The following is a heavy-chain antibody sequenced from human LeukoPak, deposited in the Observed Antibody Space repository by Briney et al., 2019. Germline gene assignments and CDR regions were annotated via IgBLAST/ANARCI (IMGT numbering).Heavy chain of an antibody. D-gene: IGHD3-22*01. CDR2: IIPILGIA. J-gene: IGHJ4*02. V-gene: IGHV1-69*10. CDR3: ARSITMIAGYFDY. Sequence: ASVKVSCKASGYTFTSYDINWVRQATGQGLEWMGWIIPILGIANYAQKFQGRVTITADKSTSTAYMELGSLRSEDTAVYYCARSITMIAGYFDYWGQGTLVTVSS. CDR1: GYTFTSYD.